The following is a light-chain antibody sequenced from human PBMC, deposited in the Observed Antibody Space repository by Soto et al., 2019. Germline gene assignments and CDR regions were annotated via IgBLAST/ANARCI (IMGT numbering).Light chain of an antibody. J-gene: IGLJ1*01. CDR1: NSDVGSYNY. Sequence: QSVLTRPASVSVSPGQSITISCTGTNSDVGSYNYVSWHQQHPGKAPKLMIYNVYDRPSGISNRFSGSKSGNTASLTISGLQGEDEADYYCSSYTISRTYVFGTGTKVTVL. CDR2: NVY. V-gene: IGLV2-14*03. CDR3: SSYTISRTYV.